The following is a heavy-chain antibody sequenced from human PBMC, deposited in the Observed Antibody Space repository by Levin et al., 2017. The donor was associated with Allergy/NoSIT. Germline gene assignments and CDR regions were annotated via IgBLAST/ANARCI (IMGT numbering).Heavy chain of an antibody. V-gene: IGHV6-1*01. D-gene: IGHD4-17*01. CDR1: GDSVSGNSIT. J-gene: IGHJ2*01. Sequence: SQTLSLTCAISGDSVSGNSITWNWIRQSPSRGLEWLGRTYYRTKWYNDYGVSVKSRVTINSDISKNQFSLHLNSVTPEDTAVYYCARATVTGYWYFDLWGRGTLVTVSS. CDR2: TYYRTKWYN. CDR3: ARATVTGYWYFDL.